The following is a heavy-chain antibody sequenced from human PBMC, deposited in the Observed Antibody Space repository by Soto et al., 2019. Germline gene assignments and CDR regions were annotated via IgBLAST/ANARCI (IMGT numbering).Heavy chain of an antibody. J-gene: IGHJ6*02. CDR3: ARGQGSSSWYYFFGMDV. CDR1: GYTFTSYD. Sequence: ASVKVSCKASGYTFTSYDINWVRQATGQGLEWMGWMNPNCGNTGYAQKFQGRVTMTRNTSISTAYMELSSLRSEDTAVYYCARGQGSSSWYYFFGMDVWGQDTTASVS. V-gene: IGHV1-8*01. D-gene: IGHD6-6*01. CDR2: MNPNCGNT.